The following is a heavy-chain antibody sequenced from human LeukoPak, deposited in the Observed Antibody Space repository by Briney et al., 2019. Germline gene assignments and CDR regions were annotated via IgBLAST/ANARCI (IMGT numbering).Heavy chain of an antibody. D-gene: IGHD1-14*01. J-gene: IGHJ2*01. V-gene: IGHV4-59*08. CDR3: ARRQTSITRNFDL. CDR2: IYYSGSP. Sequence: SETLPLTCTVSGYFIRNYHWNWIRQPPAKGLEGVGFIYYSGSPDYNPALKSRLTISLDASQNHFSLNLNSVADADTAVYYCARRQTSITRNFDLWGRGTLVTVSS. CDR1: GYFIRNYH.